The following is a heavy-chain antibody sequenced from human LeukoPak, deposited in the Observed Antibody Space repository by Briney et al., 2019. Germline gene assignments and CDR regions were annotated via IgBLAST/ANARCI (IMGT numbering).Heavy chain of an antibody. J-gene: IGHJ4*02. V-gene: IGHV3-30-3*01. Sequence: AGGSLRLSCAASGFTFSNYAMSWVRQAPGKGLEWVAVISCDGSNEYYADSVKGRFTISRDNSKNTVYLQMNSLRGEDTAVYYCARDRRYDILTGFSNFFDYWGQGTLVTVAS. CDR2: ISCDGSNE. D-gene: IGHD3-9*01. CDR1: GFTFSNYA. CDR3: ARDRRYDILTGFSNFFDY.